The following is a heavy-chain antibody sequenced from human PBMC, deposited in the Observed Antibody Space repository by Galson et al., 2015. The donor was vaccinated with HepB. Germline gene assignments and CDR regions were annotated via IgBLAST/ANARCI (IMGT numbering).Heavy chain of an antibody. CDR1: GGSISSYY. CDR3: ARGAIVGATLPDY. J-gene: IGHJ4*02. D-gene: IGHD1-26*01. V-gene: IGHV4-59*08. CDR2: IYYSGST. Sequence: ETLSLTCTVSGGSISSYYWSWIRQPPGKGLEWIGYIYYSGSTNYNPSLKSRVTISVDTSKNQFSLKLSSVTAADTAVYYCARGAIVGATLPDYWGQGTLVTVSS.